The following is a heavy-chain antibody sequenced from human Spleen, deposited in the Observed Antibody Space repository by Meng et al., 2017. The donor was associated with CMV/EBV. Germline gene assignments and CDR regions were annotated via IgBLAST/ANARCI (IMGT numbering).Heavy chain of an antibody. CDR1: GGTFSNYA. CDR3: AREEAGTPAFDH. D-gene: IGHD1-1*01. Sequence: VSYKASGGTFSNYAISWVRQAPGQGLEWMGIINAGDGTTRYAQKFQDRVTMSRDTSTVYVELSSLRFEDTAVYYCAREEAGTPAFDHWGQGTLVTVSS. V-gene: IGHV1-46*01. J-gene: IGHJ4*02. CDR2: INAGDGTT.